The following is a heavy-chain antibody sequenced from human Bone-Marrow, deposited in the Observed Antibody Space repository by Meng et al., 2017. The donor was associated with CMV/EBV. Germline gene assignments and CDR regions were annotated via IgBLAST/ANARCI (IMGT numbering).Heavy chain of an antibody. V-gene: IGHV3-11*01. Sequence: GGSLRLSCAASGFTFSDYYMSWIRQAPGKGLEWVSYISSSGSTIYYADSVKGRFTISRDKAKNSLYLQMNSLRAEDTAVYYCARSQLLYYYYGMDVWGQGTTVTVSS. CDR3: ARSQLLYYYYGMDV. J-gene: IGHJ6*02. CDR1: GFTFSDYY. D-gene: IGHD2-2*01. CDR2: ISSSGSTI.